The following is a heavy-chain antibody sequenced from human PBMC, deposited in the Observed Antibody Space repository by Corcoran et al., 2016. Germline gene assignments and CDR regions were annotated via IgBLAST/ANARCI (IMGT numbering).Heavy chain of an antibody. CDR3: ARLPGIAAAGTVYFDY. V-gene: IGHV4-34*01. CDR2: INHSGST. J-gene: IGHJ4*02. D-gene: IGHD6-13*01. Sequence: QVQLQQWGAGLLKPSETLSLTCAVYGGSFSGYYWSWIRQPPGKGLEWIGEINHSGSTNYNPSLKSRVTISVDTSKNQFSLKLSSVTAADTAVYYCARLPGIAAAGTVYFDYWGQGTLVTVSS. CDR1: GGSFSGYY.